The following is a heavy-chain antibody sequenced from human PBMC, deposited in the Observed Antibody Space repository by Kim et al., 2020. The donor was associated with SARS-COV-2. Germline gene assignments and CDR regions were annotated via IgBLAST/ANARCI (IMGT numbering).Heavy chain of an antibody. V-gene: IGHV3-33*01. J-gene: IGHJ6*02. Sequence: GGSLRLSCAASGFTFSSYGMHWVRQAPGKGLEWVAVIWYDGSNKYYADSVKGRFTISRDNSKNTLYLQMNSLRAEDTAVYYCARGPYYYDSSGYYPSYYYYYGMDVWGQGTTVTVSS. CDR1: GFTFSSYG. CDR2: IWYDGSNK. CDR3: ARGPYYYDSSGYYPSYYYYYGMDV. D-gene: IGHD3-22*01.